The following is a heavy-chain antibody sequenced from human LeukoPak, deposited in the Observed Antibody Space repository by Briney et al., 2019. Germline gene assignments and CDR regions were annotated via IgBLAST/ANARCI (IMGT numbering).Heavy chain of an antibody. CDR2: INPSDDST. J-gene: IGHJ4*02. CDR1: GYTFNSSY. D-gene: IGHD2-2*02. V-gene: IGHV1-46*02. Sequence: GASVKVSCKASGYTFNSSYMHWVRQAPGQGLEWMGIINPSDDSTRYAQKFQGRVTMTKDTSTNTVYMHLSSLSSDDTAVYYCARGSLSLVPAVIYYFDYWGQGTLVTVSS. CDR3: ARGSLSLVPAVIYYFDY.